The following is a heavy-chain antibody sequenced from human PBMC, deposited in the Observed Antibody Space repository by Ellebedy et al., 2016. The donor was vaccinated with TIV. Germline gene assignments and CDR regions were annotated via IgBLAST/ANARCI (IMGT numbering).Heavy chain of an antibody. V-gene: IGHV3-23*01. J-gene: IGHJ4*02. Sequence: GESLKISCAASGFPFSSSAMSWVRQAPWKGLDWVSTISHTGSRTYYTASVEGRFIISRDTSKKTLYLQMNGLRAEDTAIYYCAKGRGGGSDSSAPRYYFDYWGLGTLVTVSS. CDR2: ISHTGSRT. D-gene: IGHD3-22*01. CDR3: AKGRGGGSDSSAPRYYFDY. CDR1: GFPFSSSA.